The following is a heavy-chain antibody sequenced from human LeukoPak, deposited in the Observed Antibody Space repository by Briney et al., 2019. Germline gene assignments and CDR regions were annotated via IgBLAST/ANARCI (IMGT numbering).Heavy chain of an antibody. V-gene: IGHV4-38-2*02. D-gene: IGHD2-2*01. CDR1: GYSIRSGYH. Sequence: SETLSLTCTVSGYSIRSGYHWGWIRQPPGKGLEWIGSIYHSGSTYYNPSLKSRVTISVDTSKNQFSLKLSSVTAANTAVYYCARDVYCSSTSCYPHWGQGTLVTVSS. J-gene: IGHJ4*02. CDR3: ARDVYCSSTSCYPH. CDR2: IYHSGST.